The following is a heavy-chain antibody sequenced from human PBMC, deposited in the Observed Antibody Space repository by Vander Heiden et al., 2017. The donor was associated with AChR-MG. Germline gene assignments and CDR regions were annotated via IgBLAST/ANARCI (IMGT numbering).Heavy chain of an antibody. CDR3: ARVVGGGSGSRYYYYYGMDV. D-gene: IGHD3-10*01. CDR2: INPNSGGT. CDR1: GYTFTGYY. J-gene: IGHJ6*02. V-gene: IGHV1-2*02. Sequence: QVQLVQSGAEVKKPGASVKVSCKASGYTFTGYYMHGVRQAPGQGLEWMGWINPNSGGTNYAQKFQGRVTMTRDTSISTAYMELSRLRSDDTAVYYCARVVGGGSGSRYYYYYGMDVWGQGTTVTVSS.